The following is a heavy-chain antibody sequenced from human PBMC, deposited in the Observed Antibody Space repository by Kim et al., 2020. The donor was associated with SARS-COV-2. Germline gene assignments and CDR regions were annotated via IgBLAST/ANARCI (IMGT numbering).Heavy chain of an antibody. J-gene: IGHJ6*02. CDR3: ARTLVLSGYYGMDV. D-gene: IGHD3-10*01. V-gene: IGHV3-33*01. Sequence: YAGPGKGRFTIARDKSKTPLDLQMNSLRAEDTAVYYCARTLVLSGYYGMDVWGQGTTVTVSS.